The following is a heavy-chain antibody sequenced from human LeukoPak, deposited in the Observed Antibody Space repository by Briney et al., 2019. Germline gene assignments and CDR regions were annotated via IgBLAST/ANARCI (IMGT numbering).Heavy chain of an antibody. D-gene: IGHD3-10*01. CDR2: IVVGSGNT. CDR1: GFTFTSSA. J-gene: IGHJ4*02. Sequence: SVKVSCKASGFTFTSSAMQWVRQARGQRLEWIGWIVVGSGNTNYAQKFQERVTITRDMSTSTAYIELSSLRSEDTAVYYCAADYYYGSGSYTWGQGTLVTVSS. CDR3: AADYYYGSGSYT. V-gene: IGHV1-58*02.